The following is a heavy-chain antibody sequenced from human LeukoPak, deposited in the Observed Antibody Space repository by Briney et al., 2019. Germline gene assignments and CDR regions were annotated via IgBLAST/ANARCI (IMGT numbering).Heavy chain of an antibody. J-gene: IGHJ4*02. V-gene: IGHV4-59*01. CDR1: GGSISSFY. CDR3: ARDVGGGPFFDY. D-gene: IGHD2-15*01. CDR2: IYYSGST. Sequence: SETLSLTCTVSGGSISSFYWGWIRQPPGKGLEWIGYIYYSGSTDYNPSLKSRVTTSVDTSKNQFSLKLSSVTAADTAVYYCARDVGGGPFFDYWGQGTLVTVSS.